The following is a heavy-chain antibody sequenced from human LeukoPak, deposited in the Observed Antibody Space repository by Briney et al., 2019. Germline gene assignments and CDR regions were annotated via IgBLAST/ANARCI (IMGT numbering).Heavy chain of an antibody. V-gene: IGHV3-15*01. CDR1: GLTFSNAW. CDR2: IKSKTDGGTT. Sequence: GGSLRLSCAASGLTFSNAWMSWVRQAPGKGLEWVGRIKSKTDGGTTDYAAPVKGRFTISRDDSKNTLYLQMNSLKTEDTAVYYCTTRFPAGTADYWGQGTLVTVSS. J-gene: IGHJ4*02. D-gene: IGHD6-19*01. CDR3: TTRFPAGTADY.